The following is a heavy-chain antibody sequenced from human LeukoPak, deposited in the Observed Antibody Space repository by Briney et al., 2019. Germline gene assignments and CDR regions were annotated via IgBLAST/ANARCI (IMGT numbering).Heavy chain of an antibody. Sequence: SQTLSLTCTVSGGSINSGNYFWTWIRQPAGKGLKYVGRMFFSGATTYNPSLKSRVSLSVDTSKHQFSLNLTSVTAADSAIYYCARDEGRHGFDYWGQGILVTVSS. J-gene: IGHJ4*02. CDR1: GGSINSGNYF. V-gene: IGHV4-61*02. CDR3: ARDEGRHGFDY. CDR2: MFFSGAT.